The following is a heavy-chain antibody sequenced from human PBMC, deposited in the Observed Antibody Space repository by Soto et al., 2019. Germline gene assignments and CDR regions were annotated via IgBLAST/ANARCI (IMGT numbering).Heavy chain of an antibody. CDR2: IIPIFGTA. J-gene: IGHJ6*02. D-gene: IGHD3-9*01. V-gene: IGHV1-69*13. Sequence: SVKVSCKASGGTFSSYAISWVRQAPGQGLEWMGGIIPIFGTANYAQKFQGRVTITADESTSTAYMELSSLRSEDTAVYYCARYYDILTGTSRSYYYYGMVVWGQGTTVKVSS. CDR3: ARYYDILTGTSRSYYYYGMVV. CDR1: GGTFSSYA.